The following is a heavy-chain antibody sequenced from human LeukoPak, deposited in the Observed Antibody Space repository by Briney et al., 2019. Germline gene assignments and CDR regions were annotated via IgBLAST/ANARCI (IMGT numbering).Heavy chain of an antibody. CDR1: GFSFSSYW. CDR2: IKQDGSQK. CDR3: ARNSWDLLEWSERYFDY. Sequence: QAGGSLRLSCAASGFSFSSYWMNWVRQAPEKGLEWVANIKQDGSQKYYVDSVKGRFTVSRDNAKNSLYLQMNSLRAEDTALYHCARNSWDLLEWSERYFDYWGQGTLVTVSS. J-gene: IGHJ4*02. D-gene: IGHD3-3*01. V-gene: IGHV3-7*03.